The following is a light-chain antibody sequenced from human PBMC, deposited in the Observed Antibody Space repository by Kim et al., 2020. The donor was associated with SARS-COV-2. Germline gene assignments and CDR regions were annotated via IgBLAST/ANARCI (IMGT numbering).Light chain of an antibody. CDR2: GAS. CDR1: ESVSSY. Sequence: VSPGETATLSCRASESVSSYLAWYQQKPGQAPRLLIYGASTRATGIPVRFSGSGSGTEFTLSISSLQSEDFAVYYCQQYDKWPLTFGGGTKVDIK. J-gene: IGKJ4*01. V-gene: IGKV3D-15*01. CDR3: QQYDKWPLT.